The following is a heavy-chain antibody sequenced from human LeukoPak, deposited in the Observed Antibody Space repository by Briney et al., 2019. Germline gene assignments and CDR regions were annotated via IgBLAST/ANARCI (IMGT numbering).Heavy chain of an antibody. CDR2: ISWNSGSI. CDR1: GFTFDDYA. D-gene: IGHD6-25*01. V-gene: IGHV3-9*01. J-gene: IGHJ4*01. CDR3: ARGRHSGDWLIEI. Sequence: SGGSLRLSCAASGFTFDDYAMHWVRQAPGKGLEWVSGISWNSGSIGYADSVKGRFTISRDNAKNSLCLQMNSPRDEDTAVYYCARGRHSGDWLIEIWGQGTVVTVSS.